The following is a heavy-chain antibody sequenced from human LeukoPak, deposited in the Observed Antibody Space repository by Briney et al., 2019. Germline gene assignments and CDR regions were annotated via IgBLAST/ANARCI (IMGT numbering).Heavy chain of an antibody. CDR1: GFTFSNAW. V-gene: IGHV3-15*01. CDR2: IKSKTDGGTT. J-gene: IGHJ3*02. D-gene: IGHD3-22*01. CDR3: TTGYYYDSSGYYLSAFDI. Sequence: GGSLRLSCAASGFTFSNAWMSWVRLAPGKGLEWVGRIKSKTDGGTTDYAAPVKGRFTISRDDSKNTLYLQMNSLKTEDTAVYYCTTGYYYDSSGYYLSAFDIWGQGTMVTVSS.